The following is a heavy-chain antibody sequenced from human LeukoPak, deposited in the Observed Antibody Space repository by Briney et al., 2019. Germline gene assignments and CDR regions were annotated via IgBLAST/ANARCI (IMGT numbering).Heavy chain of an antibody. CDR2: ISYDGSNK. J-gene: IGHJ4*02. D-gene: IGHD3-22*01. CDR3: AKDYDSSGYYILDY. CDR1: GSTFSSYG. V-gene: IGHV3-30*18. Sequence: GGSLRLSCAASGSTFSSYGMHWVRQAPGKELEWVAVISYDGSNKYYADSVKGRFTISRDNSKNTLYLQMNSLRAEDTAVYYCAKDYDSSGYYILDYWGQGTLVTVSS.